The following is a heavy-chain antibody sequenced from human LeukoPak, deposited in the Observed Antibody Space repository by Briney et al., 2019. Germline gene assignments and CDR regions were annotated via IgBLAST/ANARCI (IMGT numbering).Heavy chain of an antibody. J-gene: IGHJ4*02. CDR2: IWYDGSNK. D-gene: IGHD6-13*01. Sequence: PGGSLRLSCAASGFTFSSYGMHWVRQAPGKGLEWVAVIWYDGSNKYYADSVKGRFTISRDNSKNTLYLQMNSLRAEDTAVYYCARDGIAAAGRFDYWGQGTLVTVSS. V-gene: IGHV3-33*01. CDR3: ARDGIAAAGRFDY. CDR1: GFTFSSYG.